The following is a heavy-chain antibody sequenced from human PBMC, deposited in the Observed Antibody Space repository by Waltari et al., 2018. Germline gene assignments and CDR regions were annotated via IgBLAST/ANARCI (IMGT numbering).Heavy chain of an antibody. Sequence: EVQLAESGGAVVRLGGTMGRTCVRAGAKLTVCGMSWVRRVPGKGLEGVSGITWNGGIISYSDSVKGRFTITRDNDKNSLSLQMTSLRVEDTALYYCARYLNWGLPRFDNWGQGTQVTVSS. J-gene: IGHJ4*02. V-gene: IGHV3-20*04. CDR3: ARYLNWGLPRFDN. CDR2: ITWNGGII. CDR1: GAKLTVCG. D-gene: IGHD3-16*01.